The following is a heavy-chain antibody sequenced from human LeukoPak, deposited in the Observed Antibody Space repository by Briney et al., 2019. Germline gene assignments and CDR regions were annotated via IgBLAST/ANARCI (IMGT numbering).Heavy chain of an antibody. CDR3: ARVGKQQLVRYNWFDP. D-gene: IGHD6-13*01. J-gene: IGHJ5*02. Sequence: SETLSLTCAVYGVSFSGYYWSWIRQPPGKGLEWIGEINRSGSTNYNPSLKSRVTISVDTSKDQFSLKLSSVTAADTAVYYCARVGKQQLVRYNWFDPWGQGTLVTVSS. CDR1: GVSFSGYY. CDR2: INRSGST. V-gene: IGHV4-34*01.